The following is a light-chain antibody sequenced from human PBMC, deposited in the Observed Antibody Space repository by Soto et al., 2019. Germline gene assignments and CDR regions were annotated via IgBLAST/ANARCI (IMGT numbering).Light chain of an antibody. CDR1: QGISNS. CDR2: AAS. Sequence: DIQMTQSPSSLSASVGDTVTITCRACQGISNSLAWFQQKPGRVPQFLIYAASTLQPGVPPRFSGSGSGTDFTLTISSLQPEDVATYYCQNYNSAPLTFGPGTRVEIK. V-gene: IGKV1-27*01. J-gene: IGKJ3*01. CDR3: QNYNSAPLT.